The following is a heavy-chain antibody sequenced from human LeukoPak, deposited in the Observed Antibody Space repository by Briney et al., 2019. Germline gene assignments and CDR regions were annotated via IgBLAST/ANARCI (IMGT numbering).Heavy chain of an antibody. V-gene: IGHV3-11*01. Sequence: PGGSLRLSCAASGFTFSEHYMSWIRQAPGKGLEWISYISSGGTTIHYADSVKGRFTISRDIAKNSLYLQMNSLRAEDTAVYYCARGGIAVAGASDYWGQGTLVTVSS. D-gene: IGHD6-19*01. J-gene: IGHJ4*02. CDR2: ISSGGTTI. CDR1: GFTFSEHY. CDR3: ARGGIAVAGASDY.